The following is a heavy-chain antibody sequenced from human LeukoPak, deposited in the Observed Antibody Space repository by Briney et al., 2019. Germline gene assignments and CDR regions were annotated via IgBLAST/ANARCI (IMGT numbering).Heavy chain of an antibody. V-gene: IGHV3-7*04. CDR2: IDPEGSVT. Sequence: GGSLGLSCVASGFTFSSHWMSWVRQAPGKGLEWVADIDPEGSVTDYVDSVKGRFTISRDNAWNSLYLQMNGLRAADTALYYCVRGIDSWGQGTLVTVSS. CDR3: VRGIDS. CDR1: GFTFSSHW. J-gene: IGHJ4*02.